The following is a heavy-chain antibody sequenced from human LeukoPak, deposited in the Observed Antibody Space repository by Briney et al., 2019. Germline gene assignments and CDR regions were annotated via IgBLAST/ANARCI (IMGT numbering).Heavy chain of an antibody. D-gene: IGHD3-10*01. Sequence: PSETLSLTCTVSGGSFSGYYWSWIRQPPGKGLEWIGEINHSGSTNYNPSLKSRVTISVDTSKNQFSLKLSSVTAADTAVYYCARDRWFGFDPWGQGTLVTVSS. V-gene: IGHV4-34*01. CDR3: ARDRWFGFDP. CDR2: INHSGST. CDR1: GGSFSGYY. J-gene: IGHJ5*02.